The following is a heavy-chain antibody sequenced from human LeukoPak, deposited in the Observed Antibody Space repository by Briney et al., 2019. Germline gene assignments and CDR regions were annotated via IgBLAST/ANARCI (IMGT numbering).Heavy chain of an antibody. CDR1: GYTFTGYW. Sequence: PGGSLKLSCAASGYTFTGYWISWVRQIPGKGLEWVSIISASGANTSYAPSVKGRFTISRDNSNNALYLQMDSLRPEDTAVYSCVNSRAGLVVRGVGPHSWGQGTLVTVSS. V-gene: IGHV3-23*01. CDR2: ISASGANT. J-gene: IGHJ4*02. D-gene: IGHD3-10*01. CDR3: VNSRAGLVVRGVGPHS.